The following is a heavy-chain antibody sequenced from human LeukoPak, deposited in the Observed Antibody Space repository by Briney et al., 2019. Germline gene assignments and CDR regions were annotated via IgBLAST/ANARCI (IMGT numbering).Heavy chain of an antibody. CDR3: ARHGGTHKSDYFDY. D-gene: IGHD3-16*01. CDR1: GGSISSSY. V-gene: IGHV4-59*08. Sequence: SETLSLTCTVSGGSISSSYWSWIRQPPGKGLEWIGYIYYSGSTNYNPSLKSRLTISVDTSKNQFSLKLTSVTAADTAVYYCARHGGTHKSDYFDYWGQGTLVTVSS. J-gene: IGHJ4*02. CDR2: IYYSGST.